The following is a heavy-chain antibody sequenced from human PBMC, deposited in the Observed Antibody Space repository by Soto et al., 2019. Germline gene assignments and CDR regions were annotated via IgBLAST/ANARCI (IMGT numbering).Heavy chain of an antibody. J-gene: IGHJ6*02. CDR2: IHHSGST. D-gene: IGHD2-2*01. Sequence: PEKLRHTYTVSGGSVSRCTHLGSWIRQPPGKRLEWIGEIHHSGSTNYNPSLKSRVTISVNTSKNQFSLKLSSVTAADTAVYYCAGIVVPSASGVQLYYGMAFCGQGTTVTVSS. CDR1: GGSVSRCTHL. V-gene: IGHV4-61*01. CDR3: AGIVVPSASGVQLYYGMAF.